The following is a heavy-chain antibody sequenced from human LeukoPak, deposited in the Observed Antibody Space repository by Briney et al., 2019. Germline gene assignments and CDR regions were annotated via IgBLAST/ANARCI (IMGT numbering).Heavy chain of an antibody. CDR3: ARGIGTSYDSSRDAFDI. V-gene: IGHV4-61*09. CDR2: IYSPGTN. CDR1: AGSINSGDYY. J-gene: IGHJ3*02. Sequence: SETLSLTCTVSAGSINSGDYYWSWIRQPAGQGLEWIGYIYSPGTNYNYNPSLTSRVTISIDTSKNQFSLKLTSVTAADTAVYYCARGIGTSYDSSRDAFDIWGQGTMVTVSS. D-gene: IGHD3-22*01.